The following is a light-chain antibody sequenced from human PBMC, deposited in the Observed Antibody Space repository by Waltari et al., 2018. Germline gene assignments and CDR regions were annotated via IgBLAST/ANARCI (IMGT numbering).Light chain of an antibody. J-gene: IGKJ3*01. V-gene: IGKV3-15*01. CDR3: QHYYSIPRT. CDR1: QTIRTN. Sequence: ETVMTQSPASLSVSPGERATLSCRASQTIRTNLAWYQHKPGQAPRLLIHGASTRAPGIPARFGGSGSGTEFTLTISSLQSEDVAVYYCQHYYSIPRTFGPGTKVDIK. CDR2: GAS.